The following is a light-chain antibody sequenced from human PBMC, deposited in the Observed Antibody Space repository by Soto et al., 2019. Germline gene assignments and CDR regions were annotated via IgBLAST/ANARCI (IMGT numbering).Light chain of an antibody. J-gene: IGKJ1*01. CDR1: LSLVDSGGNTY. CDR2: KIS. Sequence: DVVMTQSPLSLPVTLGQPASISCTSSLSLVDSGGNTYFNWYQQRPGQPPRRLIYKISNRESRVPDRVSARGSGTDFTLRISRVEGEDLGVYYCMQGTLWPWTFGQGTKVEIK. V-gene: IGKV2-30*01. CDR3: MQGTLWPWT.